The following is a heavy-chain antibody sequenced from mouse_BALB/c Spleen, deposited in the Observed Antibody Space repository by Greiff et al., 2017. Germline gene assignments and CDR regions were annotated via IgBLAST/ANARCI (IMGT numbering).Heavy chain of an antibody. CDR3: ATPRYYGAMDY. CDR2: IWSGGST. J-gene: IGHJ4*01. V-gene: IGHV2-2*02. Sequence: GKLMESGPGLVQPSQSLSITCTVSGFSLTSYGVHWVRQSPGKGLEWLGVIWSGGSTDYNAAFISRLSISKDNSKSQVFFKMNSLQANDTAIYYCATPRYYGAMDYWGQGTSVTVSS. CDR1: GFSLTSYG. D-gene: IGHD1-1*01.